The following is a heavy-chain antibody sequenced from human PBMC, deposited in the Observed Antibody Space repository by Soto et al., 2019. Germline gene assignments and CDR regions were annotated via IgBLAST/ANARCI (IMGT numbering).Heavy chain of an antibody. J-gene: IGHJ6*02. Sequence: ASVKVSCKASGYTFTSYGISWVRQAPGQGLEWMGIINPSGGSTSYAQKFQGRVTMTRDTSTSTVYMELSSLRSEDTAVYYCARERPAEYYYYYGMDVWGQGTTVTVS. V-gene: IGHV1-46*03. CDR1: GYTFTSYG. D-gene: IGHD1-1*01. CDR3: ARERPAEYYYYYGMDV. CDR2: INPSGGST.